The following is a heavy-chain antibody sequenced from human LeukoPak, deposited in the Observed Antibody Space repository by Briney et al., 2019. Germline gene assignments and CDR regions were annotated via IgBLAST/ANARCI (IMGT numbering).Heavy chain of an antibody. Sequence: GGSLRLSCAASGFTISSYGMHWVRQAPGKGLEWVAVIWYDGSNKYYADSVKGRFTISRDNSKNTLYLQMNSLRAEDTAVYYCARDRCSSGWYSMGYYYYGMDVWGQGTTVTVSS. D-gene: IGHD6-19*01. CDR1: GFTISSYG. CDR2: IWYDGSNK. CDR3: ARDRCSSGWYSMGYYYYGMDV. V-gene: IGHV3-30*19. J-gene: IGHJ6*02.